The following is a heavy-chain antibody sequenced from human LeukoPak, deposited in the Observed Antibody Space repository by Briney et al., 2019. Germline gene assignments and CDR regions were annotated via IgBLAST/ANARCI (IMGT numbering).Heavy chain of an antibody. D-gene: IGHD3-22*01. CDR1: GFTFSSYW. CDR3: ARDYYDSSGYYNWFDP. CDR2: INSDGSST. J-gene: IGHJ5*02. Sequence: GGSLRLSCAASGFTFSSYWMHWVRQAPGKGLVWVSRINSDGSSTSYADSVKGRFTISRENAKNTLYLQMNSLRAEDTAVYYCARDYYDSSGYYNWFDPWGQGTLVTVSS. V-gene: IGHV3-74*01.